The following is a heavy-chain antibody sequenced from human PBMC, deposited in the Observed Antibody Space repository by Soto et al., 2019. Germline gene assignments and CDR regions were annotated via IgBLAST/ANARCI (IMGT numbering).Heavy chain of an antibody. J-gene: IGHJ4*02. CDR3: AREAAAGPLDY. Sequence: GGSLRLSCAASGFTFSSYSMNWVRQAPGKGLEWVSSISSSSSYIYYADSVKGRFTISRDDAKNSLYLQMNSLRAEDTAVYYCAREAAAGPLDYWGQGNLVTVSS. CDR2: ISSSSSYI. V-gene: IGHV3-21*01. D-gene: IGHD6-13*01. CDR1: GFTFSSYS.